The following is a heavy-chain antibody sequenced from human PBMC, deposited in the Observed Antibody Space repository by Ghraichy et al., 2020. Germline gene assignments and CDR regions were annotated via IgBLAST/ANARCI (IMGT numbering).Heavy chain of an antibody. D-gene: IGHD3-22*01. CDR1: GFTFSTYG. Sequence: GESLNISCAASGFTFSTYGMHWVRQAPGRGLEWVAFTRYDGSNKYYADSVKGRFTISRDNSENTLYLQMNSLRPEDTAVYYCVKDRGTMIVDDVFDFWGQGTMVTVSS. CDR3: VKDRGTMIVDDVFDF. CDR2: TRYDGSNK. V-gene: IGHV3-30*02. J-gene: IGHJ3*01.